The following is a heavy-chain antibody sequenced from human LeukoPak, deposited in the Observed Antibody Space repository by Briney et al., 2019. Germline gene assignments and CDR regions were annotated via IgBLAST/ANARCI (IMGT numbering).Heavy chain of an antibody. J-gene: IGHJ4*02. V-gene: IGHV3-21*01. CDR3: ARAPSSGNYPYYFDY. CDR2: ISSSSSYI. D-gene: IGHD1-26*01. CDR1: GFTFSSYA. Sequence: GGSLRLSCAASGFTFSSYAMSWVRQAPGKGLEWVSSISSSSSYIYYADSVKGRFTISRDNAKNSLYLQMNSLRAEDTAVYYCARAPSSGNYPYYFDYWGQGTLVTVSS.